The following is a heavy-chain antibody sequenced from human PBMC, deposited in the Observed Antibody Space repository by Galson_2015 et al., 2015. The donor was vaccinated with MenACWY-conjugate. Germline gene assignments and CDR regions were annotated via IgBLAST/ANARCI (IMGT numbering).Heavy chain of an antibody. J-gene: IGHJ4*02. Sequence: SLRLSCAASGFSFSDFYMTWIRQAPGKGLEWIAYISSSGSYTKYGDSVKGRISISRDNVNNSLFLQMDSLKTEDTAVYYCARSDHGDFAFFRHWGQATLITVSS. CDR1: GFSFSDFY. CDR2: ISSSGSYT. CDR3: ARSDHGDFAFFRH. D-gene: IGHD3-10*01. V-gene: IGHV3-11*06.